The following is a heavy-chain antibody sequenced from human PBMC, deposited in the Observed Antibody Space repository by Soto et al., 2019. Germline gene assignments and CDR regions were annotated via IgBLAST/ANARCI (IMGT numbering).Heavy chain of an antibody. CDR3: ARDSHTGARANFNYYYGMDV. J-gene: IGHJ6*02. D-gene: IGHD1-1*01. V-gene: IGHV3-53*01. CDR1: GFTVSSNY. Sequence: PGGSLRLSCAASGFTVSSNYMSWVRQAPGKGLEWVSVIYSGGSTYYADSVKGRFTISRDNSKNTLYLQMNSTRAEDTAVYYCARDSHTGARANFNYYYGMDVWGQGTTVTVSS. CDR2: IYSGGST.